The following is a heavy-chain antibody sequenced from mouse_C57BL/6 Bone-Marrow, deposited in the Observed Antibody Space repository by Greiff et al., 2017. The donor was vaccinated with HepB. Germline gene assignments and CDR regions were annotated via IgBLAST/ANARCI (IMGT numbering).Heavy chain of an antibody. Sequence: EVKLVESGEGLVKPGGSLKLSCAASGFTFSSYAMSWVRQTPEKRLEWVAYISSGGDYIYYADTVKGRFTISRDNARNTLYLQMSSLKSEDTAMYYCTRDRIYYYGSRFAYWGQGTLVTVSA. CDR1: GFTFSSYA. D-gene: IGHD1-1*01. J-gene: IGHJ3*01. V-gene: IGHV5-9-1*02. CDR2: ISSGGDYI. CDR3: TRDRIYYYGSRFAY.